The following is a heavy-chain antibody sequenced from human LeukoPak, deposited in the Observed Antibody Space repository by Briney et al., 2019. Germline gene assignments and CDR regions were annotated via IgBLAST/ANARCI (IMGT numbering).Heavy chain of an antibody. CDR1: GVTFSSYA. D-gene: IGHD2-2*01. V-gene: IGHV3-23*01. CDR3: AKDGVVVPAASPFDY. Sequence: GGSLRLSCAASGVTFSSYAMSWVRQAPGKGLEWVSAISGSGGSTYYADSVKGRFTISRDNSKNTLYLQMNSLRAEDTAVYYCAKDGVVVPAASPFDYWGQGTLVTVSS. J-gene: IGHJ4*02. CDR2: ISGSGGST.